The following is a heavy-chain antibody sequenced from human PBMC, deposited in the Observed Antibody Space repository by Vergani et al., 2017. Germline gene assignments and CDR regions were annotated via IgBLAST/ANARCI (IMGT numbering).Heavy chain of an antibody. CDR3: AGYTARPNPREDYYYGMDV. Sequence: QMQLVQSGPEVKKPGTSVKVSCKASGFTFTSSAMQWVRQARGQRLEWRGWIVVGSGNTNYAQKFQERVTITRDMSTSTAYMGLSSLRSEDTAVYYCAGYTARPNPREDYYYGMDVWGQGTTVTVSS. V-gene: IGHV1-58*02. D-gene: IGHD5-18*01. CDR2: IVVGSGNT. CDR1: GFTFTSSA. J-gene: IGHJ6*02.